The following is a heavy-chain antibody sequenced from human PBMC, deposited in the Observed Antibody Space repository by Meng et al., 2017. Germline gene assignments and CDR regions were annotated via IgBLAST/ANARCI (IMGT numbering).Heavy chain of an antibody. CDR2: IYWDDDK. D-gene: IGHD3-10*01. CDR3: AQCLWFEVLPKFDY. J-gene: IGHJ4*02. CDR1: GFSLSTSGVG. V-gene: IGHV2-5*02. Sequence: SGSTLVKPTQTLTLTCTFSGFSLSTSGVGVRWIRQPPGKALEWLTHIYWDDDKRYSPALKSRLTITKDTSKNQVVLTMTSMDPVDTATYCGAQCLWFEVLPKFDYWGQGTLVTVSS.